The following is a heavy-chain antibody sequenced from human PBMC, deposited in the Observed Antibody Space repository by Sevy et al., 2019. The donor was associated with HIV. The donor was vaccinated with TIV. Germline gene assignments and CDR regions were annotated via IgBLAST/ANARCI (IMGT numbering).Heavy chain of an antibody. CDR3: AKDQGGYNYAPGY. V-gene: IGHV3-30*18. CDR2: ISYDGNIQ. Sequence: GGSLRLSCAASGLTFSTYGMHWVRQAPGKVLEWVAVISYDGNIQYYADSVKGRFTVSRDNSKNTLYLQTNSLRAEDSAVYYCAKDQGGYNYAPGYWGQGTLVTVSS. J-gene: IGHJ4*01. CDR1: GLTFSTYG. D-gene: IGHD5-18*01.